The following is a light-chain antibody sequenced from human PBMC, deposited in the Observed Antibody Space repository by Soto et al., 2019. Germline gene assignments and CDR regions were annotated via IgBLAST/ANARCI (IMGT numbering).Light chain of an antibody. CDR2: DAS. CDR1: HYIGNF. CDR3: QQRSDWPLT. Sequence: IVLTQSPVTLSLSQGERVTLSCRASHYIGNFLAWYQQKLGQAPRLLISDASNRATGIPARFSGSGSGTDFTLTISSLEPEDFAVYYCQQRSDWPLTFGGGTRLEI. V-gene: IGKV3-11*01. J-gene: IGKJ4*01.